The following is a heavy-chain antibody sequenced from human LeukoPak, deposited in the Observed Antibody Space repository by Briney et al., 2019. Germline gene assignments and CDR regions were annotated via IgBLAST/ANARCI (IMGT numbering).Heavy chain of an antibody. J-gene: IGHJ4*02. CDR2: ISYDGSNK. CDR1: GFTFSSYA. V-gene: IGHV3-30*04. Sequence: PGRSLRLSCAASGFTFSSYAMHWVRQAPGKGLEWVAVISYDGSNKYYADSVKGRFTISRDNSKNTLYLQMNSLRAEDTAVYYCAKAMYGDYVESLDYWGQGTLVTVSS. D-gene: IGHD4-17*01. CDR3: AKAMYGDYVESLDY.